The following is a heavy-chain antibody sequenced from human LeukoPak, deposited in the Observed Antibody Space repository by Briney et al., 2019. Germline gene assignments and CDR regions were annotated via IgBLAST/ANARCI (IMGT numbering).Heavy chain of an antibody. CDR3: ARRGRLVITTLLNEDAFDI. V-gene: IGHV3-7*01. CDR1: GFTFSSYW. Sequence: GGSLRLSCAASGFTFSSYWMSWVRQAPGKGLEWVANIKQDGSEKYYVDSVKGRFTISRDNAKNSLYLQMNSLRADDTAIYYCARRGRLVITTLLNEDAFDIWGQGTMVTVSS. J-gene: IGHJ3*02. D-gene: IGHD3-22*01. CDR2: IKQDGSEK.